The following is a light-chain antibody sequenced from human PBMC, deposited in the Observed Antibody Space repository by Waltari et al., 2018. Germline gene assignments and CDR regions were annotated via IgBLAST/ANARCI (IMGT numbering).Light chain of an antibody. V-gene: IGLV1-51*01. Sequence: QSVLTQPPSVSGAPGQRVTIPCTGSSSNIGGYYVYWYQQFPGTAPKLLIYDNNKRPSGISDRFASSKSGTSASLTITGLQPGDEADYYCGAWDSSLSAVLFGGGTRLTVL. CDR2: DNN. CDR1: SSNIGGYY. J-gene: IGLJ2*01. CDR3: GAWDSSLSAVL.